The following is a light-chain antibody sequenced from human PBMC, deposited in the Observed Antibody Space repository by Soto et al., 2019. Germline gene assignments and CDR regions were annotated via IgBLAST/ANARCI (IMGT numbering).Light chain of an antibody. J-gene: IGLJ3*02. CDR1: SSEVGTYNY. V-gene: IGLV2-14*01. Sequence: QSALTQPASVSGSPGQSITISCTGTSSEVGTYNYVSWYQQHPGKAPKLMIYEVSNRPSWVSNRFSGSKSGNTASLTISGLQAEDEADYYCSSYTISSTWVFGGGTKLTVL. CDR2: EVS. CDR3: SSYTISSTWV.